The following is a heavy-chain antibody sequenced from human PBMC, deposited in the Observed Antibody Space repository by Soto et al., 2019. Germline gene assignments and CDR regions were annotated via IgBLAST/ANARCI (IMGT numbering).Heavy chain of an antibody. V-gene: IGHV4-38-2*01. D-gene: IGHD2-15*01. J-gene: IGHJ3*01. Sequence: SETLSLTCAVSGFFISSGNYWGWIRKPPGKGLEWIGSIFHGGNTYYNPSLKSRVTISVDMSKNQFSMKLNSVTAADTAVYYCARARWYDAFDVWGQGTVATVSS. CDR2: IFHGGNT. CDR3: ARARWYDAFDV. CDR1: GFFISSGNY.